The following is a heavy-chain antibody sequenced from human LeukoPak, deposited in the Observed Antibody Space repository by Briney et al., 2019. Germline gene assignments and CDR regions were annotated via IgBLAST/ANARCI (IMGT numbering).Heavy chain of an antibody. J-gene: IGHJ4*02. CDR2: IIPILGIA. D-gene: IGHD1-26*01. V-gene: IGHV1-69*04. Sequence: SVKVSCKASGGTFSSYAISWVRQAPGQGLGWMGRIIPILGIANYAQKFQGRVTITADKSTSTAYMELSSLRSEDTAVYYCARGIVGAYAFGYWGQGTLVTVSS. CDR1: GGTFSSYA. CDR3: ARGIVGAYAFGY.